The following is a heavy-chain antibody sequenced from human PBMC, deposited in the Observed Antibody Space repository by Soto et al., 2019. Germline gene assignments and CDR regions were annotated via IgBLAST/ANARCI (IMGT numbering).Heavy chain of an antibody. Sequence: QVQLVESGGGVVQPGRSLRLSCAASGFTFSSYGMHWVRQAPGKGLEWVAVISYDGSNKYYADSVKGRFTISRDNSKNTLYLQMNSLRAEDTAVYYCAKYPTEQWLGYFDYWGQGTLVTVSS. CDR3: AKYPTEQWLGYFDY. CDR2: ISYDGSNK. CDR1: GFTFSSYG. D-gene: IGHD6-19*01. V-gene: IGHV3-30*18. J-gene: IGHJ4*02.